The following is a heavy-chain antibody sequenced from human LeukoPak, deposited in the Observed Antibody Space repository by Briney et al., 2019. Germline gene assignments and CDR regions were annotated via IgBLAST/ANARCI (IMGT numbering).Heavy chain of an antibody. Sequence: GRSLRLSCVASGFTFDTYGMQWVRQTPGKGLEWVAVIWYDGSNKYYADSVKGRFTISRDSSKNTVYLQMNSLRAEDTAVYHCAREGYYGSGSFLGGLDYWGQGTLVTVSS. CDR2: IWYDGSNK. CDR1: GFTFDTYG. CDR3: AREGYYGSGSFLGGLDY. D-gene: IGHD3-10*01. J-gene: IGHJ4*02. V-gene: IGHV3-33*01.